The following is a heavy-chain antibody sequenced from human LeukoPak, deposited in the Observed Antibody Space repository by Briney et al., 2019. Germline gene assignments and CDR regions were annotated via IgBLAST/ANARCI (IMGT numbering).Heavy chain of an antibody. D-gene: IGHD2-2*01. J-gene: IGHJ4*02. V-gene: IGHV5-51*01. CDR2: IYSGDSET. CDR3: ARRDCSSTSCPFDY. CDR1: GYSFTTYW. Sequence: GESLQISCQGSGYSFTTYWIGWVRQMPGKGLEWMGIIYSGDSETRYSPSFQGQVTISADKSISTAYLQWSSLKASDTAMYYCARRDCSSTSCPFDYWGQGTLVTVSS.